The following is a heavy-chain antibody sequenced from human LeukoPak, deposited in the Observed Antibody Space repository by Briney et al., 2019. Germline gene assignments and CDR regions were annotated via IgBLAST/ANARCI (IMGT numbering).Heavy chain of an antibody. D-gene: IGHD1-26*01. J-gene: IGHJ4*02. V-gene: IGHV3-30*02. CDR3: ARERDRRGYFDY. CDR1: GFTFTSNA. CDR2: IRHDGNEK. Sequence: GGSLRLSCAASGFTFTSNAMHWVRQAPGKGLEWVIFIRHDGNEKYYADSVKGRFTVSRDNSKNMLFLQMNSLRVEDTAVYYCARERDRRGYFDYWGQGTLVTVSS.